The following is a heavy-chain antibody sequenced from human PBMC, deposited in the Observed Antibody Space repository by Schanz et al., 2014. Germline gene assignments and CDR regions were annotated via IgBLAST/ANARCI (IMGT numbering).Heavy chain of an antibody. CDR2: ISYDGRNK. CDR1: GFSFSGFG. D-gene: IGHD3-22*01. V-gene: IGHV3-30*18. Sequence: QVQLVESGGGVVQPGRSLRLSCAGSGFSFSGFGMHWVRQAPGKGLEWVAVISYDGRNKYFADSVKGRFTISRDNSKNPLLLQVNSLRAEDTAVYYCAKDHFGHYDSSGCSDCYYYGMDVWGQGTTVTVSS. J-gene: IGHJ6*02. CDR3: AKDHFGHYDSSGCSDCYYYGMDV.